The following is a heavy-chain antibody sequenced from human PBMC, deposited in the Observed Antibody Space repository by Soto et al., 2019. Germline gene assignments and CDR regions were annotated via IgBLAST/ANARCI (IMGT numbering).Heavy chain of an antibody. V-gene: IGHV1-69*01. D-gene: IGHD3-10*01. CDR2: IIPIFGTA. CDR3: ARGSTMVRGVIITPYYYYGTDV. CDR1: GGTFSSYA. J-gene: IGHJ6*02. Sequence: QVQLVQSGAEVKKPGSSVKVSCKASGGTFSSYAISWVRQAPGQGLEWMGGIIPIFGTANYAQKFQGRVTITADESTSTAYMELSSLRSEDTAVYYCARGSTMVRGVIITPYYYYGTDVWGQGTTVTVSS.